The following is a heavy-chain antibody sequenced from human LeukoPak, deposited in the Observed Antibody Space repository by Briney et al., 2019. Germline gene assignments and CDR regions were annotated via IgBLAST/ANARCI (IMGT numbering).Heavy chain of an antibody. Sequence: GGSLRLSCAASGFNFSTYSMNWVRQAPGKGLEWVANIKQDGSEKYYVDSVKGRFTISRDNAKNSLYLQMNSLRAEDTAVYYCARDRKGTAFCMDVWGKGTTVTVSS. V-gene: IGHV3-7*01. CDR2: IKQDGSEK. CDR3: ARDRKGTAFCMDV. D-gene: IGHD1-14*01. J-gene: IGHJ6*03. CDR1: GFNFSTYS.